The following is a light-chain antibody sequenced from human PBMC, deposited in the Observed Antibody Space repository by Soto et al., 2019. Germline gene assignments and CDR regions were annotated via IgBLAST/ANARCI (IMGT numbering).Light chain of an antibody. CDR1: QSVLYNFNNKKY. CDR2: WAS. J-gene: IGKJ5*01. CDR3: QQYYSIPIT. Sequence: DIVMTQSPDSLAVSLGERATINCKSSQSVLYNFNNKKYLAWYQQKPGQPPKLLIYWASTRESGVPDRFSGSGDGTDFTLTIGSLQAEDVAVYYCQQYYSIPITFGQGTRLEMK. V-gene: IGKV4-1*01.